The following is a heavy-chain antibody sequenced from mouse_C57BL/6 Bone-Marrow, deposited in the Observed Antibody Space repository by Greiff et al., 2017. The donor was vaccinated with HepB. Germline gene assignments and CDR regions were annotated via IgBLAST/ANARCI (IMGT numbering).Heavy chain of an antibody. Sequence: VQLQQSGPVLVKPGASVKMSCKASGYTFTDYYMNWVKQSHGKSLEWIGVINPYNGGTSYNQKFKGKATLTVDKSSSTAYMELNSLTSEDSAVYYWASPAYYSNPWFAYWGQGTLVTVSA. V-gene: IGHV1-19*01. CDR3: ASPAYYSNPWFAY. J-gene: IGHJ3*01. CDR2: INPYNGGT. D-gene: IGHD2-5*01. CDR1: GYTFTDYY.